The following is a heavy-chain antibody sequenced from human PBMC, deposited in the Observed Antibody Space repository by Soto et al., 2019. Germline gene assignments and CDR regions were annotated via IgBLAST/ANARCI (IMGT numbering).Heavy chain of an antibody. CDR1: GFTFSSYA. V-gene: IGHV3-23*01. D-gene: IGHD2-2*01. Sequence: PGGSLRLSCAASGFTFSSYAMSWVRQAPGKGLEWVSAISGSGGSTYYVDSVKGRFTISRDNSKNTLYLQMNSLRAEDTAVYYCAKDGDRGIVVVYYYGMDVWGQGTTVTLSS. CDR2: ISGSGGST. J-gene: IGHJ6*02. CDR3: AKDGDRGIVVVYYYGMDV.